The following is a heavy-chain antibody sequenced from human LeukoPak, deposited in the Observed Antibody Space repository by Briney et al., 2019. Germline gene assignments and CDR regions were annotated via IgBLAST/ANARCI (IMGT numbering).Heavy chain of an antibody. CDR3: ASSYYDFWSGYHRFDY. J-gene: IGHJ4*02. Sequence: SVKVSCKASGGTFSSYAISWVRQAPGQGLEWMGGIIPIFGTANYAQKFQGRVTITADESMSTAYMELSSLRSEDTAVYYCASSYYDFWSGYHRFDYWGQGTLVTVSS. CDR1: GGTFSSYA. V-gene: IGHV1-69*01. CDR2: IIPIFGTA. D-gene: IGHD3-3*01.